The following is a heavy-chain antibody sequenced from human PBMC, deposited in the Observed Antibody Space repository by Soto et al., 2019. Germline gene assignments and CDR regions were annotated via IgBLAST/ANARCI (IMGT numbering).Heavy chain of an antibody. Sequence: EVQLLESGGGLVQPGGSLRLSCAASGFTFSSYAMSWVRQAPGKGLEWVSAISGSGGSTYYADSVKGRFTISRDNSKNTRYLQMKSLRAEDTAVYYCAKSVLRFLEWRYGMDVWGQGTTVTVSS. J-gene: IGHJ6*02. CDR2: ISGSGGST. V-gene: IGHV3-23*01. CDR3: AKSVLRFLEWRYGMDV. CDR1: GFTFSSYA. D-gene: IGHD3-3*01.